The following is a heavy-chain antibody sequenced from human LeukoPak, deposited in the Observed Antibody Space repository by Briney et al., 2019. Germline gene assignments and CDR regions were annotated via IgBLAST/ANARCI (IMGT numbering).Heavy chain of an antibody. CDR3: ARVGLGVYGGDY. J-gene: IGHJ4*02. Sequence: EGSLRLSCAASGFTFSSYSMNWVRQAPGKGLEWVSYITSSSSTIHYVDSVKGRFTISRDNAKNSVYLQMNSLRAEDTAVYYCARVGLGVYGGDYWGQGALVTVSS. CDR1: GFTFSSYS. CDR2: ITSSSSTI. D-gene: IGHD3-16*01. V-gene: IGHV3-48*01.